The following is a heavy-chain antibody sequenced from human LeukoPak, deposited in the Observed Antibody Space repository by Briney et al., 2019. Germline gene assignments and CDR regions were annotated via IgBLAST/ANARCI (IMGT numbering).Heavy chain of an antibody. V-gene: IGHV3-30*18. J-gene: IGHJ4*02. CDR1: GFTFSSYG. Sequence: GGSLRLSCVVSGFTFSSYGMNWVRQAPGQGLEWVAVISYDGSNKYYADSVKGRFTISRDSSKNTLYLQMNSLRAEDTAVYYCAKVRYYDILTLYLDYWGQ. CDR2: ISYDGSNK. CDR3: AKVRYYDILTLYLDY. D-gene: IGHD3-9*01.